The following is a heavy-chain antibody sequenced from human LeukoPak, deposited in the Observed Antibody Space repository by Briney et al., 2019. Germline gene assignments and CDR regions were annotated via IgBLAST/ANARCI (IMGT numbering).Heavy chain of an antibody. V-gene: IGHV3-23*01. D-gene: IGHD3-10*01. Sequence: GGALRLSCAASGFNFSSYAMRWVRQAPGKGVEWVSAISGSGGSTYYADSVKGRFTISRDNSNNTLYLQMNSLRAEDTAVYYCAKEGWFGELSALGKVFDPWGQGTLVTVSS. CDR2: ISGSGGST. CDR3: AKEGWFGELSALGKVFDP. CDR1: GFNFSSYA. J-gene: IGHJ5*02.